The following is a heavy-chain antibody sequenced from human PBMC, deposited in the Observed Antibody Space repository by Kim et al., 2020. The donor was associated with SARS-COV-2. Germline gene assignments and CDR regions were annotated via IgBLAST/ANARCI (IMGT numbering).Heavy chain of an antibody. D-gene: IGHD3-3*01. CDR1: GYTFTSYD. Sequence: ASVKVSCKASGYTFTSYDINWVRQATGQGLEWMGWMNPNSGNTGYAQKFQGRVTMTRNTSISTAYMELSSLRSEDTAVYYCAREKSPKKPMTIFGVVPPTGYYYYGMDVWGQGTTVTVSS. V-gene: IGHV1-8*01. CDR2: MNPNSGNT. J-gene: IGHJ6*02. CDR3: AREKSPKKPMTIFGVVPPTGYYYYGMDV.